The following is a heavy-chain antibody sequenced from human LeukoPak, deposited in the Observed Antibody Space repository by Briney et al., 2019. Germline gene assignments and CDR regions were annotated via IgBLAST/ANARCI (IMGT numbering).Heavy chain of an antibody. D-gene: IGHD5-18*01. V-gene: IGHV1-2*06. CDR2: INPNSGGT. CDR3: AKAVDTAMLYDY. Sequence: GASVKVSCKASGYTFTGYYMHWVRQAPGQGLEWMGRINPNSGGTNYAQKFRGRVTMTRDTSISTAYMELSRLRSDDTAVYYCAKAVDTAMLYDYWGQGTLVTVSS. CDR1: GYTFTGYY. J-gene: IGHJ4*02.